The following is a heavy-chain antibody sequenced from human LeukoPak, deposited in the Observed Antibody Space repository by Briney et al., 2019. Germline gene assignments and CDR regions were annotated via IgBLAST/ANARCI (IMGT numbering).Heavy chain of an antibody. CDR1: GYTFTSYY. V-gene: IGHV1-46*01. CDR3: AREGYNWNPFDY. D-gene: IGHD1-20*01. Sequence: GASVKVSCKASGYTFTSYYMHWVRQAPGQGLEWMGIINPSGDSTSYAQKFQGRVTMTRDTSTSTVYMELSSLRSEDTAVYYCAREGYNWNPFDYWGQGTLVTVSS. J-gene: IGHJ4*02. CDR2: INPSGDST.